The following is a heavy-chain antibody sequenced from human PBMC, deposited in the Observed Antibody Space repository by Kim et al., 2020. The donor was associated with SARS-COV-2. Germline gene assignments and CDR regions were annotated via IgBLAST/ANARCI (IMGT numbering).Heavy chain of an antibody. J-gene: IGHJ3*02. CDR3: TRVPGTPLAFWDAFDI. D-gene: IGHD1-1*01. CDR2: IRSKANTYAT. Sequence: GGSLRLSCAASGFTFSDSAIHWVRQASGKGLEWVGCIRSKANTYATAYTASVKGRFTISRDDSKNTAYLQMNSLETEDTAVYFCTRVPGTPLAFWDAFDIWGQGTMVTVSS. CDR1: GFTFSDSA. V-gene: IGHV3-73*01.